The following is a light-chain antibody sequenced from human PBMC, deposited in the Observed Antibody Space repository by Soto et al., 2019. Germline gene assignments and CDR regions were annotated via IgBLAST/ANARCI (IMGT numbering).Light chain of an antibody. CDR2: GAS. CDR1: QSVSSSY. CDR3: QQYGSSGT. Sequence: EIVLTQSPGTLSLSPGERATLPCRASQSVSSSYLAWYQQKPGQAPRLLIYGASNRATGIPDRFSGSGSGTDFTLTISRLEPEDFAVYYCQQYGSSGTFGHGTKVDIK. J-gene: IGKJ1*01. V-gene: IGKV3-20*01.